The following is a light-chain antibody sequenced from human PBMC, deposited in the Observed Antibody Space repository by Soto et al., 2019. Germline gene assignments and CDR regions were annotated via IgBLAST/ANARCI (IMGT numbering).Light chain of an antibody. V-gene: IGLV2-14*01. J-gene: IGLJ1*01. CDR1: SSDVGGYNY. CDR3: SSYTSSSIDYV. Sequence: QSALTQPASVSGSPGQSITISCTGTSSDVGGYNYVSWYQQHPGKAPKLMIYEVSNRPSGVSNRFSGSKSGNTASLTISGLKAEEEADYYCSSYTSSSIDYVFGTGTQLTVL. CDR2: EVS.